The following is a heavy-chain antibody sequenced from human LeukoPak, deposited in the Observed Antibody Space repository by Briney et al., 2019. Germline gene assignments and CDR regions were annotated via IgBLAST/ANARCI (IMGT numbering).Heavy chain of an antibody. V-gene: IGHV3-53*01. J-gene: IGHJ3*02. D-gene: IGHD6-13*01. CDR3: ARDSTPSSSWYLGAFDI. CDR1: GFTVSSNY. Sequence: PGGSLRLSCAASGFTVSSNYMSWVRQAPGKGLEWVSVIYSGGSTYYADSVKGRFTISRDNSKNTLYLQMNSLRAEDTAVYYCARDSTPSSSWYLGAFDIWGQGTMVTVSS. CDR2: IYSGGST.